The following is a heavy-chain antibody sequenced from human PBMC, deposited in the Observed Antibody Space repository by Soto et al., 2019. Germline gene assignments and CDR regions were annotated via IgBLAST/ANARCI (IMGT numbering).Heavy chain of an antibody. J-gene: IGHJ4*02. D-gene: IGHD1-26*01. CDR1: GASISRGAYY. Sequence: QVQLQESGPGLVKPSQTLSLTCTVSGASISRGAYYWSWIRQHPGKGLEWIGYIYTSGSTHYNPSLTSRVTMSLDTSKIQFSLRLSSVTAADAAVYYCARDRWEIGMGEFDYWGQGTLVSVSS. CDR2: IYTSGST. CDR3: ARDRWEIGMGEFDY. V-gene: IGHV4-31*03.